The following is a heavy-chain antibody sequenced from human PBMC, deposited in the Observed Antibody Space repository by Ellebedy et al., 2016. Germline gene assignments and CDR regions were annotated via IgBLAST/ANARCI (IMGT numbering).Heavy chain of an antibody. D-gene: IGHD2-15*01. CDR2: IYSGGST. J-gene: IGHJ6*02. Sequence: GEALKISCAASGFTVSSNYMSWVRQAPGKGLEWVSVIYSGGSTYYADSVKGRFTISRDNSKNTLYLQMNSLRAEDTAVYYCARDRGWWVSYYYYGMDVWGQGATGTVSS. CDR1: GFTVSSNY. CDR3: ARDRGWWVSYYYYGMDV. V-gene: IGHV3-66*01.